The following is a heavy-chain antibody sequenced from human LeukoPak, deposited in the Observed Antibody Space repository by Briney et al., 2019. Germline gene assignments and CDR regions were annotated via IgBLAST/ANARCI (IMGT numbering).Heavy chain of an antibody. V-gene: IGHV1-46*01. CDR3: ARGRAIAYYYDSSGLD. CDR2: INPSGGST. Sequence: ASVKVSCKASGYTFTSYYMHWVRQAPGQGLEWMGIINPSGGSTSYAQKFQGRVTMTRDTSTSTVYMELSSLRSEDTAVYYCARGRAIAYYYDSSGLDWGQGTLATVSS. D-gene: IGHD3-22*01. CDR1: GYTFTSYY. J-gene: IGHJ4*02.